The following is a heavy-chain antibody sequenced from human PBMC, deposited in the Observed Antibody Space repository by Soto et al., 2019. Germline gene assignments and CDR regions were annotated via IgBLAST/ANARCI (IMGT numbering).Heavy chain of an antibody. D-gene: IGHD2-15*01. J-gene: IGHJ4*02. Sequence: GASVKGSCKASGGTFSSYTISWVRQAPGQGLEWMGRIIPILGIANYAQKFQGRVTITADKSTSPAYMALSRVRSEHTPVYSCPSGYCSGGSCYLDDYWGQGTLVTVSS. CDR3: PSGYCSGGSCYLDDY. V-gene: IGHV1-69*02. CDR2: IIPILGIA. CDR1: GGTFSSYT.